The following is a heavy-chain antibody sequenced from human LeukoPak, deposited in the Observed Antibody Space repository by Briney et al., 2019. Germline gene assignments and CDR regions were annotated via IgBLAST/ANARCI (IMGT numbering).Heavy chain of an antibody. D-gene: IGHD2-15*01. CDR3: AKDLTWGYCSGGSCYTDY. CDR1: GFTFSSYG. V-gene: IGHV3-30*18. J-gene: IGHJ4*02. CDR2: ISYDGSNK. Sequence: PGGSLRLSCAASGFTFSSYGMHWVRQAPGKGLEWVAVISYDGSNKYYADSVKGRFTISRDNSKNTLYLQMNSLRAEDTAVYYCAKDLTWGYCSGGSCYTDYWGQGTLVTVSS.